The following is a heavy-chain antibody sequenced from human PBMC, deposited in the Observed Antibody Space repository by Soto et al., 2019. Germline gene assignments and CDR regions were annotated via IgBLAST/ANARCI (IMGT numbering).Heavy chain of an antibody. V-gene: IGHV3-21*01. D-gene: IGHD3-22*01. CDR1: GFTFSSYS. Sequence: VGSLRLSCAASGFTFSSYSMNWVRQAPGKGLEWVSSISSSSSYIYYADSVKGRFTISRDNAKNSLYLQMNSLRAEDTAVYYCARGRRYDSSGYYHDAFDIWGQGTMVTVSS. CDR2: ISSSSSYI. CDR3: ARGRRYDSSGYYHDAFDI. J-gene: IGHJ3*02.